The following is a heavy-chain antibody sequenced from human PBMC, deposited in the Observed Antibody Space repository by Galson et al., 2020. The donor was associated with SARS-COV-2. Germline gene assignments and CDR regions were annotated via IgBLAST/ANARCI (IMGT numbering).Heavy chain of an antibody. CDR2: ISGSGATT. CDR3: AKSSERVSITVYVVSFPEHFDY. J-gene: IGHJ4*02. CDR1: GFTFTTYA. D-gene: IGHD3-22*01. Sequence: TGGSLRLSCAASGFTFTTYAMSWVRQAPGKGLEWVATISGSGATTYYADSAKGRFTISKDNSKNTLNLQINSLRLEDTAVYYCAKSSERVSITVYVVSFPEHFDYWGPGTLVPVSS. V-gene: IGHV3-23*01.